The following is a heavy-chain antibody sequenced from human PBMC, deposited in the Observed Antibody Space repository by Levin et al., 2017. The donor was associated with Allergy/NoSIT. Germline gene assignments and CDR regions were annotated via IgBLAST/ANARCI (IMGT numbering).Heavy chain of an antibody. Sequence: LSLTCAASGFTFSSYSMNWVRQAPGKGLEWVSYISSSSSTIYYADSVKGRFTISRDNAKNSLYLQMNSLRAEDTAVYYCARDASIAARPDWYFDRWGRGTLVTVSS. V-gene: IGHV3-48*01. CDR3: ARDASIAARPDWYFDR. J-gene: IGHJ2*01. CDR1: GFTFSSYS. CDR2: ISSSSSTI. D-gene: IGHD6-6*01.